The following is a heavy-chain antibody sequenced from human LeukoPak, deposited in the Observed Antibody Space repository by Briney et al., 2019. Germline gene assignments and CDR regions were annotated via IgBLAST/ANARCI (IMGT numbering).Heavy chain of an antibody. CDR1: GFTFSSYT. CDR3: AKDGVGYKLRYHFPTGFFDY. V-gene: IGHV3-23*01. Sequence: GSLRLSCAASGFTFSSYTMSWVRQAPGKGLEWVSAISGSGVSTYYADSVKGRFTISRDNSKNTLYLQMNSLRAEDTAVYYCAKDGVGYKLRYHFPTGFFDYWGQGTLVTVSS. D-gene: IGHD3-22*01. CDR2: ISGSGVST. J-gene: IGHJ4*02.